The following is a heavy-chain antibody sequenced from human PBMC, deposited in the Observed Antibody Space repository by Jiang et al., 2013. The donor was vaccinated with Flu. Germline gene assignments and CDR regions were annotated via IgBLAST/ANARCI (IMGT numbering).Heavy chain of an antibody. CDR3: ARSGVVVAATDAEYFQH. D-gene: IGHD2-15*01. CDR1: GDSVSSNSAA. J-gene: IGHJ1*01. Sequence: QTLSLTCAISGDSVSSNSAAWNWIRQSPSRGLEWLGRTYYRSKWYNDYAVSVKSRITINPDTSKNQFSLQLNSVTPEDTAVYYCARSGVVVAATDAEYFQHWGQGTLVTVSS. V-gene: IGHV6-1*01. CDR2: TYYRSKWYN.